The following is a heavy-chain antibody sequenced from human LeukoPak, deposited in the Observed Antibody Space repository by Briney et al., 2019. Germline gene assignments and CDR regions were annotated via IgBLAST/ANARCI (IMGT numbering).Heavy chain of an antibody. V-gene: IGHV3-23*01. CDR1: GFTFSSYG. Sequence: PGGSLRLSCAASGFTFSSYGMNWVRQAPGKGLEWVSTIRNSGSSTSYADSVKGRFTISRDNSKNTLYLQMNSLRADDTALYYCAKQSHDYGGYMDFWGQGTLVTVSS. CDR3: AKQSHDYGGYMDF. D-gene: IGHD4-17*01. CDR2: IRNSGSST. J-gene: IGHJ4*02.